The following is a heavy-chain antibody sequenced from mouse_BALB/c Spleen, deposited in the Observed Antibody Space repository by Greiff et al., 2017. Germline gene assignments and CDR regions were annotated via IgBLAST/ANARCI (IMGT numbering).Heavy chain of an antibody. CDR3: ARDYGNPYYAMDY. Sequence: VQLQQSGAELMKPGASVKISCKATGYTFSSYWIEWVKQRPGHGLEWIGEILPGSGSTNYNEKFKGKATFTADTSSNTAYMQLSSLTSEDSAVYYCARDYGNPYYAMDYWGQGTSVTGSS. CDR2: ILPGSGST. D-gene: IGHD2-1*01. CDR1: GYTFSSYW. V-gene: IGHV1-9*01. J-gene: IGHJ4*01.